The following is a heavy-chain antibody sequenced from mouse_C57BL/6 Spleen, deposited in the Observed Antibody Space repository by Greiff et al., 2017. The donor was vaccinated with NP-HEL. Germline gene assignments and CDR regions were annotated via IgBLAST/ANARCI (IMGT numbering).Heavy chain of an antibody. J-gene: IGHJ4*01. CDR1: GFTFSDYG. V-gene: IGHV5-17*01. CDR3: ARPGDSKAMDY. CDR2: ISSGSSTI. Sequence: EVKLVESGGGLVKPGGSLKLSCAASGFTFSDYGMHWVRQAPEKGLEWVAYISSGSSTIYYADTVKGRFTISRDNAKNTLFLQMTSLRSEDTAMYYCARPGDSKAMDYWGQGTSVTVSS. D-gene: IGHD2-5*01.